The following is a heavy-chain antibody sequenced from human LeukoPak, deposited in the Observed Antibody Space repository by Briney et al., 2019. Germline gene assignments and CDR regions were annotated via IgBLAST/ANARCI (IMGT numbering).Heavy chain of an antibody. J-gene: IGHJ6*02. D-gene: IGHD6-19*01. CDR2: ISYDGSKD. CDR1: GFTFSGYA. CDR3: ARAAYEKQWVVRTDV. Sequence: GGSLRLSCAASGFTFSGYAMHWVRQAPGKGLEWVAVISYDGSKDYYADSVKGRFTISRDNSKNTLHLQMNSLGVEDTAVYYCARAAYEKQWVVRTDVWGQGTTVTVSS. V-gene: IGHV3-30-3*01.